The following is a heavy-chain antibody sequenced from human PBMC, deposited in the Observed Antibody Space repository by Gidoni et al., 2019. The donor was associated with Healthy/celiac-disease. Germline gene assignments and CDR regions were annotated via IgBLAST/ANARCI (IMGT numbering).Heavy chain of an antibody. V-gene: IGHV4-34*01. D-gene: IGHD4-17*01. Sequence: QVQLQQWGAGLLKHSETLSLTCAVYGGSFSGDYWSWIRQPPRKGLEWIGEINHSGSNNYNPSLKSRVTISVDTSKNQFSLKLSSVTAADTAVYYCARNGDAAFDYWGQGTLVTVSS. CDR3: ARNGDAAFDY. J-gene: IGHJ4*02. CDR2: INHSGSN. CDR1: GGSFSGDY.